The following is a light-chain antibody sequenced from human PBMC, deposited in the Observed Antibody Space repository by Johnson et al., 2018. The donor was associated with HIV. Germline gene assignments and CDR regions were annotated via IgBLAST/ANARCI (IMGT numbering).Light chain of an antibody. CDR1: DSNIGNNY. CDR3: GTWDSSLSAYV. V-gene: IGLV1-51*01. Sequence: HSVLTQPPSVSAAPGQKVTISCFGSDSNIGNNYVSWYQQLPGTAPKLLIYDNDKRPSGIPDRFSGSKSGTSATLGITGLQTGDEAEYYCGTWDSSLSAYVYGTGTKVTVL. J-gene: IGLJ1*01. CDR2: DND.